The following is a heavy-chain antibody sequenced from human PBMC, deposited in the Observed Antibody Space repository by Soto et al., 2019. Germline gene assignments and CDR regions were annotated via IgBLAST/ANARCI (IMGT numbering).Heavy chain of an antibody. D-gene: IGHD6-19*01. Sequence: QVQLVQSGAEVKKPGASVKVSCKTSGYTFTGYYIHWVRQAPGQGLECMALINPNSCDTNYGHKFQGRVTLTRDTPINTVYMEVTSLRFGDTAVYYCAVAGLPFEYWGQGPLVTVFS. CDR3: AVAGLPFEY. V-gene: IGHV1-2*02. CDR2: INPNSCDT. J-gene: IGHJ4*02. CDR1: GYTFTGYY.